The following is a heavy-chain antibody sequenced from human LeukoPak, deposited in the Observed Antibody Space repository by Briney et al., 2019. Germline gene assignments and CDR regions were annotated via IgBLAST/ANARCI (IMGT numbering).Heavy chain of an antibody. CDR2: IYYSGST. D-gene: IGHD1-1*01. V-gene: IGHV4-59*08. CDR1: GGSISSYY. Sequence: SETLSLTCTVSGGSISSYYWSWIRQPPGKGLEWIGYIYYSGSTNYNPSLKSRVTISVDTSKNQFSLKLSSVTAADTAVYYCARHDALLDHFDYWGQGTLVTVSS. CDR3: ARHDALLDHFDY. J-gene: IGHJ4*02.